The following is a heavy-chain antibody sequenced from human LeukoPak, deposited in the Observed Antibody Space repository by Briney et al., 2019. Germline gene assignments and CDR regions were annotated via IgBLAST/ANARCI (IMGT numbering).Heavy chain of an antibody. J-gene: IGHJ2*01. V-gene: IGHV3-21*01. D-gene: IGHD5-12*01. CDR1: GFTFSSYS. CDR2: ISSSSSYI. CDR3: AGGTPEWLRLIWYFDL. Sequence: GGSLRLSCAASGFTFSSYSMNWVRQAPGKELEWVSSISSSSSYIYYADSVKGRFTISRDNAKNSLYLQMNSLRAEDTAVYYCAGGTPEWLRLIWYFDLWGRGTLVTVSS.